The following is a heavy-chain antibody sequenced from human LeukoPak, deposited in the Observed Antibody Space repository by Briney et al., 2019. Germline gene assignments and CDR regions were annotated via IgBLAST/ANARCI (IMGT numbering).Heavy chain of an antibody. J-gene: IGHJ5*02. CDR2: IIPIFGTA. Sequence: SVKVSCKASGGTFSSYAISWVRQAPGQGLGWMGGIIPIFGTANYAQKFQGRVTITADESTSTAYMELSSLRSEDTAVYYCARGIYYYDSSGYTWGQGTLVTVSS. CDR3: ARGIYYYDSSGYT. D-gene: IGHD3-22*01. CDR1: GGTFSSYA. V-gene: IGHV1-69*13.